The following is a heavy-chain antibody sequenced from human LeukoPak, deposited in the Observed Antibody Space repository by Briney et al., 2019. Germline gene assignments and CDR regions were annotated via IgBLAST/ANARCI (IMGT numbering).Heavy chain of an antibody. Sequence: SETLSLTCTVSGGSISSSSYYWGWIRQPPGKGLEWIGRIYYSGSTYYNPSLKSRVTISVDTSKNQFSLKLSSVTAADTAVYYCARGLSEASAMIVVVIDFDYWGQGTLVTVSS. V-gene: IGHV4-39*07. D-gene: IGHD3-22*01. J-gene: IGHJ4*02. CDR1: GGSISSSSYY. CDR2: IYYSGST. CDR3: ARGLSEASAMIVVVIDFDY.